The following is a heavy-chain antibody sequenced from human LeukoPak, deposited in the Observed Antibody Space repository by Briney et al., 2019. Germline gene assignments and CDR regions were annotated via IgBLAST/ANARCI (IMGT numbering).Heavy chain of an antibody. D-gene: IGHD3-16*01. CDR2: IDNDGRGT. Sequence: GGSLRLSCAASGFTFSSYWMHWVRQTPGKGLVWVSRIDNDGRGTSYADSVKGRFTISRDNAKNRLYLQMNSLRAEDTAVYYCASLNYGPDYWGQGTLVTVSS. CDR1: GFTFSSYW. J-gene: IGHJ4*02. V-gene: IGHV3-74*01. CDR3: ASLNYGPDY.